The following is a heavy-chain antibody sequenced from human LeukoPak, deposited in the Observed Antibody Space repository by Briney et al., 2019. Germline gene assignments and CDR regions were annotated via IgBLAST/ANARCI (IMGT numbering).Heavy chain of an antibody. D-gene: IGHD4-17*01. V-gene: IGHV3-7*05. CDR3: ARDPTVTNFHDAFDI. CDR2: IKQDGSQK. Sequence: QPGGSLRLSCAASGFTFSSYWMSWVRQAPGKGLEWVATIKQDGSQKGYVDSVKGRFTISRDNAKNSLYLQMNSLRAEDTAVYYCARDPTVTNFHDAFDIWGQGTMVTVSS. CDR1: GFTFSSYW. J-gene: IGHJ3*02.